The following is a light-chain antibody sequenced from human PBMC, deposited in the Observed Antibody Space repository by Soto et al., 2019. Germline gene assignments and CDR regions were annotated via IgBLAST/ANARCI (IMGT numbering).Light chain of an antibody. Sequence: QSVLTQPPSLSGAPGQSVTIPCTGSSSQIGAGYDVHWYQQLPGTAPNLLIYVNSNRTSGVPARFSGYKPGTXAXLAITGLQAEDEADYYCQSYDSSLSGPYVFGTGTKVNVL. CDR1: SSQIGAGYD. J-gene: IGLJ1*01. V-gene: IGLV1-40*01. CDR2: VNS. CDR3: QSYDSSLSGPYV.